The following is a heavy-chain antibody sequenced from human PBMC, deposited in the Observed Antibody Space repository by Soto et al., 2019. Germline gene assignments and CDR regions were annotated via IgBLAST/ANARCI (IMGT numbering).Heavy chain of an antibody. CDR3: ARGQGYGVLFDY. J-gene: IGHJ4*02. Sequence: ASVKVSCKASGYTFTSYDINWVRQATGQGLEWMGWMNPNSGNTGYAQKFQGRVTITADESTSTAYMELSSLRSEDTAVYYCARGQGYGVLFDYWGQGTLVTVSS. D-gene: IGHD5-12*01. V-gene: IGHV1-8*01. CDR2: MNPNSGNT. CDR1: GYTFTSYD.